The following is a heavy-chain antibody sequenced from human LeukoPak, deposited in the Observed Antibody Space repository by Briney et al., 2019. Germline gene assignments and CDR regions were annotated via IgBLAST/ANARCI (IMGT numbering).Heavy chain of an antibody. J-gene: IGHJ4*02. D-gene: IGHD5-18*01. CDR2: IITDGSST. Sequence: GGSLRLSCAASGFTFSSYWMHWVRQAPGKGLLWVSRIITDGSSTLYADSVKGRFTISRDNAKNSLYLQMNSLRAEDTAVYYCARDRSYTAMLNDYWGQGTLVTVSS. V-gene: IGHV3-74*01. CDR1: GFTFSSYW. CDR3: ARDRSYTAMLNDY.